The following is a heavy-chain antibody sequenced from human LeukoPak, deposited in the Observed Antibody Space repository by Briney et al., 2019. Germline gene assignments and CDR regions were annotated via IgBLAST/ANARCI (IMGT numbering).Heavy chain of an antibody. J-gene: IGHJ6*03. V-gene: IGHV3-30*02. D-gene: IGHD3-10*01. CDR3: AKDSAFYYIDV. CDR2: IRYNGNNQ. CDR1: GFAFSSYW. Sequence: GGSLRLSCAASGFAFSSYWMSWVRQAPGKGLEWVAFIRYNGNNQYYADSVKGRFTISRDNSKNTLYLQMNSLKGDDTAVYYCAKDSAFYYIDVWGKGTTVIISS.